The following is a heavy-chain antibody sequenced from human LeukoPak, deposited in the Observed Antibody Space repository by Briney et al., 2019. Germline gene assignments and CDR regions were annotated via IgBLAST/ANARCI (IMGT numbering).Heavy chain of an antibody. D-gene: IGHD3-10*01. CDR2: ISYDGSNK. J-gene: IGHJ4*02. V-gene: IGHV3-30*03. CDR3: SSGARFGELLSPLDY. CDR1: GFTFSTYG. Sequence: GSLRISCAASGFTFSTYGMHWVRQAPGKGLEWVGVISYDGSNKYYADSVKGRFTISRDNSKNTLYLQMNSLRAEDTAVYYCSSGARFGELLSPLDYWGQGTLVTVSS.